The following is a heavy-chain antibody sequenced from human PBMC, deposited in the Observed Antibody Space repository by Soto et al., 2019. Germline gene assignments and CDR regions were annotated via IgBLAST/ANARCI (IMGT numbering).Heavy chain of an antibody. D-gene: IGHD3-3*01. Sequence: SSETLSLTCTVSGGSISSYYWSWIRQPPGKGLEWIGYIYYSGSTNYNPSLKSRVTISVDTSKNQFSLKLSSVTAADTAVYYCARGGPITIFGVVINNWFDPWGQGTLVTVSS. CDR1: GGSISSYY. CDR3: ARGGPITIFGVVINNWFDP. V-gene: IGHV4-59*01. J-gene: IGHJ5*02. CDR2: IYYSGST.